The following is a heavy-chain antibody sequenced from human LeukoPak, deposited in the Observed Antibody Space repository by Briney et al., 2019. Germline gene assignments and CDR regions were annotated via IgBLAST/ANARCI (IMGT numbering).Heavy chain of an antibody. D-gene: IGHD5-12*01. Sequence: SETLSLTCAAYGGSFSGYYWSWIRQPPGKGLEWIGEINHSGSTNYNPSLKSRVTISVDTSKNQFSLKLSSVTAADTAVYYCARYFDIVATIKIGWFDPWGQGTLVTVSS. CDR3: ARYFDIVATIKIGWFDP. V-gene: IGHV4-34*01. CDR2: INHSGST. J-gene: IGHJ5*02. CDR1: GGSFSGYY.